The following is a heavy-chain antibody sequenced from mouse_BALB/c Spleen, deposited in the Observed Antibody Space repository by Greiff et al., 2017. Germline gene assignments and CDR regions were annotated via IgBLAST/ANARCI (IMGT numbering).Heavy chain of an antibody. CDR2: ISDGGSYT. CDR1: GFTFSDYY. Sequence: EVKLQESGGGLVKPGGSLKLSCAASGFTFSDYYMYWVRQTPEKRLEWVATISDGGSYTYYPDSVKGRFTISRDNAKNNLYLQMSSLKSEDTAMYYCARDDYYGSRGYFDVWGAGTTVTVSS. D-gene: IGHD1-1*01. J-gene: IGHJ1*01. CDR3: ARDDYYGSRGYFDV. V-gene: IGHV5-4*02.